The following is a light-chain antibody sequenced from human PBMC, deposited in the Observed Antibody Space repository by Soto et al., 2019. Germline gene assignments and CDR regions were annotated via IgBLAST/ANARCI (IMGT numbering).Light chain of an antibody. Sequence: EIVLTQSPGTLSLSPGERATLSCRASQSVTSSYLAWYQQKPGQAPRLLIYGASRRATGIPDRCSGGGSGTAFTLTISRLEPEDFAVYYCQQYDSFIFTFGPGTKVDIK. V-gene: IGKV3-20*01. CDR1: QSVTSSY. J-gene: IGKJ3*01. CDR3: QQYDSFIFT. CDR2: GAS.